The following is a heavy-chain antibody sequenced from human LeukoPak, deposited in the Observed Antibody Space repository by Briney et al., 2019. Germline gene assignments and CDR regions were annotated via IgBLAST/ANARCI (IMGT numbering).Heavy chain of an antibody. D-gene: IGHD6-13*01. V-gene: IGHV1-18*01. CDR2: ISAYNGNT. Sequence: ASVKVSCKASGYTFTSYGISWVRQAPGQGLEWMGWISAYNGNTNYAQKLQGRVTMTTDTSTSTAYMELRSLRSDDTAVYYCARDRMHSSSWYVDYWGQGTLVTVSS. CDR3: ARDRMHSSSWYVDY. J-gene: IGHJ4*02. CDR1: GYTFTSYG.